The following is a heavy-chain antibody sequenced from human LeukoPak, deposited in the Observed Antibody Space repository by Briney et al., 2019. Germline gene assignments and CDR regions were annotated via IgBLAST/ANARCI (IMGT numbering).Heavy chain of an antibody. D-gene: IGHD6-19*01. V-gene: IGHV3-21*01. CDR2: ISSSSSYI. Sequence: GGSLRLSCAASGFTFSSYSMNWVRQAPGKGLEWVSSISSSSSYIYYADSVKGRFTISRDNAKNSLYLQMNSLRAEDTAVYYCARQSIAVAGATFDYWGQGTLVTVPS. CDR3: ARQSIAVAGATFDY. J-gene: IGHJ4*02. CDR1: GFTFSSYS.